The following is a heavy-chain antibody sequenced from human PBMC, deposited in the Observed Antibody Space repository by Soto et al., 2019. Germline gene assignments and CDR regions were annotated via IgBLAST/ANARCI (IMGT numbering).Heavy chain of an antibody. CDR1: GDTFTTYY. V-gene: IGHV1-46*04. CDR2: INPDNGST. CDR3: ARGLGVGSGLRLEH. J-gene: IGHJ1*01. D-gene: IGHD6-19*01. Sequence: QVQLVQSGAEVKKPGTSVKISCKTSGDTFTTYYLQWVRQAPGRGLEWMGIINPDNGSTNYAQKWRGRAPMTRDTSTSTVDMDMNNLRSEETAVYFCARGLGVGSGLRLEHWGQGTLVTVSS.